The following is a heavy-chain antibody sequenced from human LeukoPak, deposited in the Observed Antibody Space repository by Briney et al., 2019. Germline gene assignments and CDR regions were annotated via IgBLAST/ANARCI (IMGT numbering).Heavy chain of an antibody. Sequence: RTGGSLRLSCAASGLTFSSYAIGGSRQAQGKGREGVSAISGSGGSTYYADSVKGRLTISRDNSKNTLFLQMNSPSAEDTAVYYCARGIAATNYMDVWGKGTTVTVSS. J-gene: IGHJ6*03. CDR2: ISGSGGST. CDR1: GLTFSSYA. CDR3: ARGIAATNYMDV. D-gene: IGHD6-13*01. V-gene: IGHV3-23*01.